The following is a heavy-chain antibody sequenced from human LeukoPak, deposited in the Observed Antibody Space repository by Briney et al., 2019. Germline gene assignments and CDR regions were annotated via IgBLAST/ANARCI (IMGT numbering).Heavy chain of an antibody. CDR2: INPNSGGT. Sequence: GASVKVSCKASGYTFTANYIHWVRQAPGQGLEWMGWINPNSGGTDYAQKFLGRVTMTRDTSISTAYMELSRLTSDDTAVYYCARASLGDSSAYYQRPYWYFDLLGRGTLVTVSS. CDR3: ARASLGDSSAYYQRPYWYFDL. V-gene: IGHV1-2*02. CDR1: GYTFTANY. J-gene: IGHJ2*01. D-gene: IGHD3-22*01.